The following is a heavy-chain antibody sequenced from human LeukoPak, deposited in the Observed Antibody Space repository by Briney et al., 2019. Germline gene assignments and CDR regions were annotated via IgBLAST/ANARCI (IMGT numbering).Heavy chain of an antibody. Sequence: GGSLRLSCAASGFTFSSYWMHWVRQAPGKGLEWVSGINWNGGSRGYADSVKGRFTISRDNAKNSVYLQMNSLRSEDTAFYHCARDRCSSTSCYNTPNWFDPWGQGTLVTVSS. V-gene: IGHV3-20*01. D-gene: IGHD2-2*02. CDR1: GFTFSSYW. CDR2: INWNGGSR. CDR3: ARDRCSSTSCYNTPNWFDP. J-gene: IGHJ5*02.